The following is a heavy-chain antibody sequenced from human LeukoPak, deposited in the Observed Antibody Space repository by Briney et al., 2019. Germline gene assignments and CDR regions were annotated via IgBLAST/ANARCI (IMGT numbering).Heavy chain of an antibody. CDR1: GSTFSSYS. CDR2: IYYSGST. CDR3: ARYSSGWYPGFYY. J-gene: IGHJ4*02. V-gene: IGHV4-39*07. D-gene: IGHD6-19*01. Sequence: GSLRLSCAASGSTFSSYSMNWVRLAPGKGLEWIGSIYYSGSTYYNPSLKSRVTISVDTSKNQFSLKLSSVTAADTAAYYCARYSSGWYPGFYYWGQGTLVTVSS.